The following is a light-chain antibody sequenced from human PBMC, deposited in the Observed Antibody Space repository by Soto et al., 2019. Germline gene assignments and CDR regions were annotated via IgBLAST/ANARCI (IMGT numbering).Light chain of an antibody. V-gene: IGLV2-14*01. J-gene: IGLJ1*01. CDR3: SSYTSSSTL. Sequence: QSALSQPASVSGSPGQSITISCTGSSNDIGAYKYVSWYQQYPGKAPKLIIFEVSNRPSGVSNRFSGSKSGNTASLTIAGLQAEDEADYHCSSYTSSSTLFGTGTKVTVL. CDR1: SNDIGAYKY. CDR2: EVS.